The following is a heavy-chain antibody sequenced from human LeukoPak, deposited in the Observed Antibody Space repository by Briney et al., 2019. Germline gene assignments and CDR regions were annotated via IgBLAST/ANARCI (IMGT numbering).Heavy chain of an antibody. CDR1: GFTFSDYY. J-gene: IGHJ4*02. V-gene: IGHV3-11*04. CDR3: VRESIRGTRDFDY. D-gene: IGHD2-21*01. Sequence: GGSLRLSCAASGFTFSDYYMSWIRQAPGKGLEWVSYISSSGSTIYYADSVKGRFTISRDNAKNLLYLEMNSLRAEDTAVYYCVRESIRGTRDFDYWGQGTLVTVSS. CDR2: ISSSGSTI.